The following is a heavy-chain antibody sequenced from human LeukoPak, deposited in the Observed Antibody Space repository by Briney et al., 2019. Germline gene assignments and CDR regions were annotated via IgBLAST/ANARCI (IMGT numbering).Heavy chain of an antibody. CDR2: IYSGGTT. V-gene: IGHV3-53*01. J-gene: IGHJ4*02. CDR1: GFTVSNNY. CDR3: ARDPPGIAASVSGG. D-gene: IGHD6-13*01. Sequence: GGSLRLSCKASGFTVSNNYMNWVRQAPGKGLEWVALIYSGGTTNYADSVKGRFTISRDNSKNTLYLQIANVRGQDTAVYYCARDPPGIAASVSGGWGQGTLVTVSS.